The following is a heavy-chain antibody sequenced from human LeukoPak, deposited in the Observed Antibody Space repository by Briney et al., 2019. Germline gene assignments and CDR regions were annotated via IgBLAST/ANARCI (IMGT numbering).Heavy chain of an antibody. V-gene: IGHV5-51*01. D-gene: IGHD3-3*01. CDR2: IYPADSDT. CDR3: AVTMSGDEAFDI. J-gene: IGHJ3*02. CDR1: GYGFGSYW. Sequence: GESLKISCKGSGYGFGSYWIGWVRQMPGKGLEWMGIIYPADSDTKFSPSFQGRVTISADKSISTAYLQWSRLRASDTAMYYCAVTMSGDEAFDIWGQGTLVTVSS.